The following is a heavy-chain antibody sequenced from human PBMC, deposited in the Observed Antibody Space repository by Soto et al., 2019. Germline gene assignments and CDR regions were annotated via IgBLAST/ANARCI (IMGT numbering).Heavy chain of an antibody. Sequence: SETLSLTCTVSGGSISSGDFYWSWIRQPPGKGLDWVAYIYHSGTTDYNPSLKSRVTMSLDTSRNQFSLNLTSVTAADTAVYFCARVRVMGVTNRPFDPWGQGTLVTVSS. CDR1: GGSISSGDFY. V-gene: IGHV4-30-4*01. CDR2: IYHSGTT. CDR3: ARVRVMGVTNRPFDP. D-gene: IGHD1-26*01. J-gene: IGHJ5*02.